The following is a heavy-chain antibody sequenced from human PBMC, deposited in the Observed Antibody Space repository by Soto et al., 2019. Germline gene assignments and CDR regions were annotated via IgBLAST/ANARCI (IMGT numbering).Heavy chain of an antibody. CDR2: MNPNSGNT. V-gene: IGHV1-8*01. CDR3: AIGGSTMVPSQYSSSWYFCGYGMDV. D-gene: IGHD6-13*01. Sequence: QVQLVQSGAEVKKPGASVKVSCKASGYTFTSYDINWVRQATGQGLEWMGWMNPNSGNTGYAQKFQGRVTMTRNTSISTAYMELSSLRSEDTAVYYCAIGGSTMVPSQYSSSWYFCGYGMDVWGQGTTVTVSS. CDR1: GYTFTSYD. J-gene: IGHJ6*02.